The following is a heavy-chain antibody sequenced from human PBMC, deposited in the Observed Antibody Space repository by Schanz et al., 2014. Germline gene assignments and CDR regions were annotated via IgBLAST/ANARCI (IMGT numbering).Heavy chain of an antibody. CDR2: ISASGGDT. CDR3: AKVRYSSGWRGDYFDE. J-gene: IGHJ4*02. Sequence: EVQLVESGGGLVQPGGSLRLSCAASGFIFGSSVMAWVRQAPGKGLEWVSVISASGGDTYYADSVKGRFTISRDNSKNTLYLQMNSLRAEDTAVYYCAKVRYSSGWRGDYFDEWGQGTLVTVAS. CDR1: GFIFGSSV. V-gene: IGHV3-23*04. D-gene: IGHD6-25*01.